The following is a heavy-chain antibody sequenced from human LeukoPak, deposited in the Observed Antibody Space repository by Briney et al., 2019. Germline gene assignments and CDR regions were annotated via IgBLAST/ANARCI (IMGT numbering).Heavy chain of an antibody. V-gene: IGHV4-30-4*01. J-gene: IGHJ5*02. D-gene: IGHD2-2*02. Sequence: PSETLSLTCTVSGGSISSGDYYWSWIRQPPGKGLEWIGYIYYSGSTYYNPSLKSRVTISVDTSKNQFPLKLSSVTAADTAVYYCARERAIVVVPAAIGSWFDPWGQGTLVTVSS. CDR1: GGSISSGDYY. CDR2: IYYSGST. CDR3: ARERAIVVVPAAIGSWFDP.